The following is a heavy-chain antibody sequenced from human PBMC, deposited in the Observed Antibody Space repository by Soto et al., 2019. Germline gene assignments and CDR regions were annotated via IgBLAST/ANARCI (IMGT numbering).Heavy chain of an antibody. Sequence: QVQLQESGPGLVKPSETLSLTCTVSGGSISGYYYSWIREPPGKGLEYGGYIFYRGATNYNPSLRSRVTTSMDISKNQVCLHLRSVTVADTAKYFFGRHDEISRYENGLDIWGQGTTVSVS. CDR2: IFYRGAT. CDR3: GRHDEISRYENGLDI. V-gene: IGHV4-59*08. CDR1: GGSISGYY. J-gene: IGHJ6*02. D-gene: IGHD1-20*01.